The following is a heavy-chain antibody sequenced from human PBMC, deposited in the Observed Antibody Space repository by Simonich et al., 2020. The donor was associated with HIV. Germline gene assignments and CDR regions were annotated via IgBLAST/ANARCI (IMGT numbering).Heavy chain of an antibody. J-gene: IGHJ4*02. CDR2: NSGSGGST. CDR3: AKDRYYNFWSGYYDY. CDR1: GFTFSSYA. V-gene: IGHV3-23*01. Sequence: EVQLLESGGGLVQPGGSLRLSCAASGFTFSSYAMSWVRQAPGKGLEWVSANSGSGGSTYYADSVKGRFTISRDNSKNTLYLQMNSLRAEDTAVYYCAKDRYYNFWSGYYDYWGQGTLVTVSS. D-gene: IGHD3-3*01.